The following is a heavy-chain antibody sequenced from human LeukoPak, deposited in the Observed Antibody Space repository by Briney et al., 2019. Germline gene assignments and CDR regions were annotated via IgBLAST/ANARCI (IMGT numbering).Heavy chain of an antibody. J-gene: IGHJ4*02. CDR1: GGSISSDSYY. V-gene: IGHV4-61*02. Sequence: PSQTLSLTCTVSGGSISSDSYYWSWIRQPAGKGLEWIGRIYTSGSTNYNPSLKSRVTISVDTSKNQFSLKLSSVTAADTAVYYCARVYASGWLGVDYWGQGTLVTVSS. D-gene: IGHD3-3*01. CDR2: IYTSGST. CDR3: ARVYASGWLGVDY.